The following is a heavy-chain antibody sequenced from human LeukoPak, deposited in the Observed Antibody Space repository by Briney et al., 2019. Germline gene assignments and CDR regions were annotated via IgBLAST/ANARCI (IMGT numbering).Heavy chain of an antibody. Sequence: GGSLRLSCAASGFTVSSNYMSWVRQAPGKGLEWVSVIYSGGTTNYADSVKGRFTISRDNSKNTLYLQMNSLRGEDTAVYYCARWATMVQYLDLWGQGTLVTVSS. CDR3: ARWATMVQYLDL. V-gene: IGHV3-53*01. J-gene: IGHJ4*02. CDR2: IYSGGTT. D-gene: IGHD5-12*01. CDR1: GFTVSSNY.